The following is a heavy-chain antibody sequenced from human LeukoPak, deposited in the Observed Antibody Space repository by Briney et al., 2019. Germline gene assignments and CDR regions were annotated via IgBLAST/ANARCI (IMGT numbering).Heavy chain of an antibody. D-gene: IGHD3-22*01. V-gene: IGHV4-59*01. CDR3: ARSAYYYDGSDYYYFDY. Sequence: SETLSLTCTVSGGSISSSYWSWIRQPPGKGLEWIGYIYYGASTNYNPSLKSRVTISVDTSKNQFSLKLSSMTAADTAVYYCARSAYYYDGSDYYYFDYWGQGTLVTVSS. CDR1: GGSISSSY. CDR2: IYYGAST. J-gene: IGHJ4*02.